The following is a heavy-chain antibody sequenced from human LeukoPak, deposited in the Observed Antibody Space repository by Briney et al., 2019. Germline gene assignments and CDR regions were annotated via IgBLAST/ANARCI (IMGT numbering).Heavy chain of an antibody. Sequence: GGSLRLSCAASGFTFDDYAMHWVRQAPGKGLEWVSRISRNSGSICYADPVKGRFIISRDNAKNSLYLQMNSLRTEDTAMYYCAKDRLRDVVGPTTHWFDPWGQGTLVTVSS. V-gene: IGHV3-9*01. CDR3: AKDRLRDVVGPTTHWFDP. CDR1: GFTFDDYA. CDR2: ISRNSGSI. J-gene: IGHJ5*02. D-gene: IGHD1-26*01.